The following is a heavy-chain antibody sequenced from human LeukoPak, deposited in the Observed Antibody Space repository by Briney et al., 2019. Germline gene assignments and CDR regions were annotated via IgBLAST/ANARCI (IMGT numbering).Heavy chain of an antibody. Sequence: PGGSLRLSCAASRFIFSTYGMHWIRQAPGKGLEWVAFIRYDGTNEYYEDSVKGRFTISRDNSNNILYLQMSSLRVEDTAVYYCATGDTSTWYNVDYWGQGILVTVSS. CDR3: ATGDTSTWYNVDY. V-gene: IGHV3-30*02. CDR1: RFIFSTYG. J-gene: IGHJ4*02. CDR2: IRYDGTNE. D-gene: IGHD6-13*01.